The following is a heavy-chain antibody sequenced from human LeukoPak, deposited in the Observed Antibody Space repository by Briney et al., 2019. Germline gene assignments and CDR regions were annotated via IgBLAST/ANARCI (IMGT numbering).Heavy chain of an antibody. CDR2: ISSSSSYI. D-gene: IGHD6-13*01. V-gene: IGHV3-21*01. CDR3: AREQDSSSWYELDY. CDR1: GFTFSSYS. Sequence: GGSLRLSFAASGFTFSSYSMNWVRQAPGKGLGWVSSISSSSSYIYYADSVKGRFTISRDNAKNSLYLQMNSLRAEDTAVYYCAREQDSSSWYELDYWGQGTLVTVSS. J-gene: IGHJ4*02.